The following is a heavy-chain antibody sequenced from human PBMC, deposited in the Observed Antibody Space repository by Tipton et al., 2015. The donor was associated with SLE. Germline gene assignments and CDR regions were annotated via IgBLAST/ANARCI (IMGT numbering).Heavy chain of an antibody. D-gene: IGHD7-27*01. CDR3: ARGGLGSDLRGSIYFGY. J-gene: IGHJ4*02. CDR2: INYSGNT. CDR1: GVSINTYY. Sequence: TLSLTCTVSGVSINTYYWNWIRQSPGKGLEWIGYINYSGNTNYNPSLKSRVTISVDTSKTHISLRLTSVTAADTAVYYCARGGLGSDLRGSIYFGYWGQGTLVTVSS. V-gene: IGHV4-59*01.